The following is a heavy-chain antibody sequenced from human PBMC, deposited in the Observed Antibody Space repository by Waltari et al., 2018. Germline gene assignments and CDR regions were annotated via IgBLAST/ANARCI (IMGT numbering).Heavy chain of an antibody. CDR3: ASGSEYYDFWSGYFNPYYMDV. D-gene: IGHD3-3*01. Sequence: QVQLQESGPGLVKPSQTLSLTCTVSGGSISSGSYYWSWIRQPAGKGLEWIGRIYTSGSTNYNPSLKSRVTISVDTSKNQFSLKLSSVTAADTAVYYCASGSEYYDFWSGYFNPYYMDVWGKGTTVTVSS. V-gene: IGHV4-61*02. CDR1: GGSISSGSYY. CDR2: IYTSGST. J-gene: IGHJ6*03.